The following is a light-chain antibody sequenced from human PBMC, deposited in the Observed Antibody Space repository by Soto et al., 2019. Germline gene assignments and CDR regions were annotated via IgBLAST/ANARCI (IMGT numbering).Light chain of an antibody. CDR3: QSYDGSNPDVV. Sequence: NFMLTQPHSVSESPGKTVTISCTGSSGSIATNYVQWYQQRPGSAPTTVIYADTQRPSGVPERFSGSIDSSSNYASLTISGLETEDEADYYCQSYDGSNPDVVFGGGTKVTVL. CDR1: SGSIATNY. V-gene: IGLV6-57*02. J-gene: IGLJ2*01. CDR2: ADT.